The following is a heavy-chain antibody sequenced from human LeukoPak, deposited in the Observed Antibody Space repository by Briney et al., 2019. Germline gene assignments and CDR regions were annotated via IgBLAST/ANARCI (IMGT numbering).Heavy chain of an antibody. CDR1: GFTFSNYA. Sequence: LSGGSLSLSCAASGFTFSNYAMSWVRQAPGKGLEWVSAISGSGDGTYSADSVKGRFTISRDNSKNTLYLQMNSLRAEDTAVYYCAKPFYSGYDSHFDYWGQGTLVTVSS. V-gene: IGHV3-23*01. CDR2: ISGSGDGT. D-gene: IGHD5-12*01. CDR3: AKPFYSGYDSHFDY. J-gene: IGHJ4*02.